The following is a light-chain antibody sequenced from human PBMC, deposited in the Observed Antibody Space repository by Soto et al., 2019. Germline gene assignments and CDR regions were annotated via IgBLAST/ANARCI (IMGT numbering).Light chain of an antibody. J-gene: IGKJ1*01. CDR2: DAS. V-gene: IGKV1-39*01. CDR3: QQSYSTPWT. Sequence: IQMTESPSSLSSSVGDRVTISWRASQGIGNALGWYQQKPGQPPKVLIYDASSLHSGVPSRFSGSGSGTDFILTISSLQPEDFASYYCQQSYSTPWTFGQGTKVDIK. CDR1: QGIGNA.